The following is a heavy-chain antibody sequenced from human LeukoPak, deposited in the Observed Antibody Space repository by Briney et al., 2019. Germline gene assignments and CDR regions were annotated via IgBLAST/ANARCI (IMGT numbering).Heavy chain of an antibody. CDR3: ARGNSHSFDY. CDR2: INSDGSST. Sequence: PGGSLRLSCVASGFSLSSCWMPWVRQTPGKGPVWVSRINSDGSSTSYADSAKGRFTISRDNAKNTLYLEVNSLTAEDTAVYYCARGNSHSFDYWGQGALVTVSS. J-gene: IGHJ4*02. D-gene: IGHD4-11*01. CDR1: GFSLSSCW. V-gene: IGHV3-74*01.